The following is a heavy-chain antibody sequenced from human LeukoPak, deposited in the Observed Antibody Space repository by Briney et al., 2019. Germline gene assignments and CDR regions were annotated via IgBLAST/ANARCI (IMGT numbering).Heavy chain of an antibody. Sequence: SETLSLTCTVSGDSINSADYYCSWIRQLPGQGLEWIGYIYYTGNTCYSPSLKSRVTISADTSKNQFSLRLSSVTAADTAVYYCARASVVLHQFDSWGQGTLVTVSS. V-gene: IGHV4-30-4*01. D-gene: IGHD2-21*01. J-gene: IGHJ4*02. CDR2: IYYTGNT. CDR3: ARASVVLHQFDS. CDR1: GDSINSADYY.